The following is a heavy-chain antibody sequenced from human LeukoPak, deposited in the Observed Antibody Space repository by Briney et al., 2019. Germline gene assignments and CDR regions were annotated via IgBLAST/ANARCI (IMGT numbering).Heavy chain of an antibody. Sequence: PGRSLRLSCAASGFSFGSYGMHWVRQAPGKGLEWVAVISNDGSITKYGDSVRGRFTISRDNSKNTLYVQMNSLRTDDAAVYYCAKSKSPYPMDYIFDFWGQGALVTVSS. CDR2: ISNDGSIT. CDR3: AKSKSPYPMDYIFDF. CDR1: GFSFGSYG. D-gene: IGHD4-11*01. V-gene: IGHV3-30*18. J-gene: IGHJ4*02.